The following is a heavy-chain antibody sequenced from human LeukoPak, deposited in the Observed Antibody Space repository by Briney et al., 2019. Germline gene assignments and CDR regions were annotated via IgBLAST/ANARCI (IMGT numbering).Heavy chain of an antibody. CDR3: ARERRVGRFLDSAYYFDY. D-gene: IGHD3/OR15-3a*01. V-gene: IGHV1-69*01. CDR2: IIPIFGTA. Sequence: SSMKVSCKASGGTFSSYAISWVRQAPGQGLEWMGGIIPIFGTANYAQKFQGRVTITADESTSTAYMELSSLRSEDTAVYYCARERRVGRFLDSAYYFDYWGQGTLVTVSS. CDR1: GGTFSSYA. J-gene: IGHJ4*02.